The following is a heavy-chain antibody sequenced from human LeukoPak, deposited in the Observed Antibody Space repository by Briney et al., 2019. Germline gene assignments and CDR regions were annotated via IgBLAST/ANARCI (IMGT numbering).Heavy chain of an antibody. CDR1: GYTFTSYA. J-gene: IGHJ4*02. V-gene: IGHV1-3*01. Sequence: GASVKVSCKASGYTFTSYAMHWVRQAPGQRLEWMGWINAGNGNTKYSQKFQGGVTITRDTSASTAYMELSSLRSEDTAVYYCARGGSSWYHFDYWGQGTLVTVSS. CDR2: INAGNGNT. CDR3: ARGGSSWYHFDY. D-gene: IGHD6-13*01.